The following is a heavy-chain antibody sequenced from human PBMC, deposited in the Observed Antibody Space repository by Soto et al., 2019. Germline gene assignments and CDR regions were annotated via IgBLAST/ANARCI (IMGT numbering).Heavy chain of an antibody. CDR1: GCTFTSYA. CDR2: INAGNGNT. V-gene: IGHV1-3*01. CDR3: AIPYCSSTSCYHYYYYGMDV. J-gene: IGHJ6*02. Sequence: ASVKVSCKASGCTFTSYAMHWVRQAPGQRLEWMGWINAGNGNTKYSQKFQGRVTITRDTSASTAYMELSSLRSEDTAVYYCAIPYCSSTSCYHYYYYGMDVWGQGTTVTAP. D-gene: IGHD2-2*01.